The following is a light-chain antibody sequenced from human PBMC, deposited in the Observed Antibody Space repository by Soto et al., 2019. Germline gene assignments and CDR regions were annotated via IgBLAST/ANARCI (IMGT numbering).Light chain of an antibody. Sequence: VLTQSPGTRSLSPGERATLSCRASQTVRNNYLAWYQQKPGQAPRLLIYDASSRATGIPDRFSGGGSGTDFTLTISRLETEDFAVYYCQQFSSYTLTFGGGTKVDIK. CDR1: QTVRNNY. CDR2: DAS. CDR3: QQFSSYTLT. V-gene: IGKV3-20*01. J-gene: IGKJ4*01.